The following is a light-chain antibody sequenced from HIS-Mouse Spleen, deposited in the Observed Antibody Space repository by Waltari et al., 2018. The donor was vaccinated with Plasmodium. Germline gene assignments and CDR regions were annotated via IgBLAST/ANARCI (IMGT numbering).Light chain of an antibody. CDR2: GAS. J-gene: IGKJ3*01. CDR3: QQYNNRSFT. Sequence: EIVMTQSPATLSVSPGERATLSCRASQSVSSNLAWYQQKPGQAPRLLIYGASTRATGIPARFSGSGSGTDFTLTISSLQSEDIAVYYCQQYNNRSFTFGPGTKVDIK. CDR1: QSVSSN. V-gene: IGKV3-15*01.